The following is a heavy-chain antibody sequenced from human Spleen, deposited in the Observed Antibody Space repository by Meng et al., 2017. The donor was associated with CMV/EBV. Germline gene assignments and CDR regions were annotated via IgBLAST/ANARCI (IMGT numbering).Heavy chain of an antibody. J-gene: IGHJ4*02. V-gene: IGHV3-9*01. CDR2: ISWNSGSI. Sequence: GGSLRLSCAASGFTFDDYAMHWVRQAPGKGLEWVSGISWNSGSIGYADSVKGRFTISRDNAKKSLFLQMNSLRAEDTAVYYCTRDPDYSDVLDYWGQGTVVTVSS. CDR3: TRDPDYSDVLDY. D-gene: IGHD4-11*01. CDR1: GFTFDDYA.